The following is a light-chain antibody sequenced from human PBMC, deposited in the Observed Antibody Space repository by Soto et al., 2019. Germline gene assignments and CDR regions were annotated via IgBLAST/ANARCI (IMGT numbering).Light chain of an antibody. CDR1: QNIRNY. Sequence: DIQMTQSPSSLSASVRDSVTITCRASQNIRNYLNWYQQKPGRAPKILIYAASSLQSGVPSRFSGGGSVTDFTLTITSLQPEDFATYYCQQSYSSPWTFGQGTRLENK. CDR2: AAS. CDR3: QQSYSSPWT. V-gene: IGKV1-39*01. J-gene: IGKJ5*01.